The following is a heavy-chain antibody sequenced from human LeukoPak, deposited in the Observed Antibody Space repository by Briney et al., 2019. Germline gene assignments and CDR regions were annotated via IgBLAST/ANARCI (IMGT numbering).Heavy chain of an antibody. Sequence: GGSVRLSCAASGFTFSSYGMSWVRQAPGKGLEWVSGISGSDSSTYYADSVKGRFTISGDNSKNTLYLQMNSLRAEDTAVYYCAKVLRGFTYGKFDYWGQGTLVTVSS. D-gene: IGHD5-18*01. J-gene: IGHJ4*02. V-gene: IGHV3-23*01. CDR1: GFTFSSYG. CDR3: AKVLRGFTYGKFDY. CDR2: ISGSDSST.